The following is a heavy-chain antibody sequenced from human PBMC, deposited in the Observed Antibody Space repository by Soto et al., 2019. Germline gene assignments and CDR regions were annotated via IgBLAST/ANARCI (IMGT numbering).Heavy chain of an antibody. CDR2: TRNSGGA. V-gene: IGHV4-4*02. CDR1: SGSVFSSNW. CDR3: ASHLVMAGTRGFDH. J-gene: IGHJ4*02. Sequence: QVQLQESGPGLVKPSGTLSLTCAVSSGSVFSSNWWSWVRLPPGKGLEWIGETRNSGGANYKPSLNSRVTITVDRSRNHIFLELSSVPAADTAVDYCASHLVMAGTRGFDHWGLGTLVTVSS. D-gene: IGHD6-19*01.